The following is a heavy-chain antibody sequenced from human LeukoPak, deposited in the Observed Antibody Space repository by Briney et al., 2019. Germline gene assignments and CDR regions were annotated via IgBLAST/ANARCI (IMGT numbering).Heavy chain of an antibody. V-gene: IGHV4-59*01. D-gene: IGHD5-18*01. CDR1: GGSISSYY. J-gene: IGHJ6*04. Sequence: PSETLPLTCTVSGGSISSYYWTWIRQPPGKGLEWIGYIYYSGSTNYNPSLKSRVTISVDTSKNQFSLKLSSVTAADTAVYYCARATAPPSLSVWGKGTTVTVSS. CDR2: IYYSGST. CDR3: ARATAPPSLSV.